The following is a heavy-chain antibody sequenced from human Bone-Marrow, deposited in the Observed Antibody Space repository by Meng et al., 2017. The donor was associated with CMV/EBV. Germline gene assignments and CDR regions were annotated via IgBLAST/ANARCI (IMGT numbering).Heavy chain of an antibody. CDR2: INPNSGGT. CDR3: ARDTAYYYGSGSYSP. J-gene: IGHJ5*02. CDR1: GYTFTGYY. D-gene: IGHD3-10*01. Sequence: ASVKVSCKASGYTFTGYYMNWVRQAPGQGLEWMGWINPNSGGTNYAQNFQGRVTMTRDTSISTAYMELSSLRSEDTAVYYCARDTAYYYGSGSYSPWGQGTLVTVSS. V-gene: IGHV1-2*02.